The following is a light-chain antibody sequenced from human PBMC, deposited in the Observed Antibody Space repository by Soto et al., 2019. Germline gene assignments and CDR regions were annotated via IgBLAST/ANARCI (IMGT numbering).Light chain of an antibody. J-gene: IGLJ1*01. CDR2: DVS. Sequence: QSALTQPRSVSGSPGQSVTISCTGTSSDVGAYNYDSWYQQHPGKAPKLMTYDVSKRPSGVPDRFSGSKSGNTASLTISGLQAEDEADYYCCSYADNYSYVFGTGTKVTVL. CDR1: SSDVGAYNY. V-gene: IGLV2-11*01. CDR3: CSYADNYSYV.